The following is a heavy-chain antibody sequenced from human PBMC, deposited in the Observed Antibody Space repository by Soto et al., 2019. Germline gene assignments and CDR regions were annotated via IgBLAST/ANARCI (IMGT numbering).Heavy chain of an antibody. CDR2: IYYSGST. V-gene: IGHV4-31*03. D-gene: IGHD4-17*01. Sequence: SETLCLTCTVSGGSISSGGFYWSWIRQHPGKGLEWIGYIYYSGSTYYNPSLKSRVTISVDTSKNQFSLKLSSVTAADTAVYYCARLTVTTTDCYGMDVWGQGTTVTGSS. CDR3: ARLTVTTTDCYGMDV. CDR1: GGSISSGGFY. J-gene: IGHJ6*02.